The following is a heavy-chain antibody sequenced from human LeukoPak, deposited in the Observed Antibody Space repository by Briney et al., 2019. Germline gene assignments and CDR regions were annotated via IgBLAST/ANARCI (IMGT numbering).Heavy chain of an antibody. V-gene: IGHV1-46*01. CDR2: INPSGGST. CDR3: ARDLYNWFDP. Sequence: ASVKVSCKASGYIFTSYFMHWVRQAPGQGLEWMGLINPSGGSTRYAQKFQGRVTMTRDMSTSTVYMELSRLRSDDTAVYYCARDLYNWFDPWGQGTLVTVSS. J-gene: IGHJ5*02. CDR1: GYIFTSYF.